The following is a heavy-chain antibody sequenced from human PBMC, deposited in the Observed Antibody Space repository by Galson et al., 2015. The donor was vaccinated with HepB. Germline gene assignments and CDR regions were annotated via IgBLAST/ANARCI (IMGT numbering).Heavy chain of an antibody. CDR1: GFTFSSFA. Sequence: SLRLSCAASGFTFSSFAMSWVRQAPGRGLEWVSSISAGGANTYYADSVRGRFTLSRDNSKNALYLQLNTLKAEDTAVYYCAKAIAVAGATAWSPFDYWGRGTLVTVSS. V-gene: IGHV3-23*01. J-gene: IGHJ4*02. CDR2: ISAGGANT. D-gene: IGHD6-19*01. CDR3: AKAIAVAGATAWSPFDY.